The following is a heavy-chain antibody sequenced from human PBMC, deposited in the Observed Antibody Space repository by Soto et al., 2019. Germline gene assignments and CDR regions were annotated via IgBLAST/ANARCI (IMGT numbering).Heavy chain of an antibody. CDR2: IKGEADGGTT. V-gene: IGHV3-15*01. CDR1: GFTFSNAW. J-gene: IGHJ4*02. D-gene: IGHD3-22*01. CDR3: TTGLSNGYYNFDY. Sequence: HLVESGGGLVKPGGSLRLSCAASGFTFSNAWMSWVRQAPGKGLEWVGRIKGEADGGTTDYAAPVKGRITISRAHSKDTLYLQMNSLKTEDTAVYYCTTGLSNGYYNFDYWGQGTPVTVSS.